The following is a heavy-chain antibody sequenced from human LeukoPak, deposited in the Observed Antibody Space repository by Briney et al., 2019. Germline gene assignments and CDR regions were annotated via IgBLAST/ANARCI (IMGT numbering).Heavy chain of an antibody. Sequence: TSETLSLTCAVYGGSFSGYYWSWIRRPPGKGLEWIGEINHRGSTNYNPSLKSRVTISVDTSKNQFSLKLSSVTAADTAVYYCASREYSYGPFGFDYWGQGTLVTVSS. V-gene: IGHV4-34*01. CDR2: INHRGST. J-gene: IGHJ4*02. D-gene: IGHD5-18*01. CDR3: ASREYSYGPFGFDY. CDR1: GGSFSGYY.